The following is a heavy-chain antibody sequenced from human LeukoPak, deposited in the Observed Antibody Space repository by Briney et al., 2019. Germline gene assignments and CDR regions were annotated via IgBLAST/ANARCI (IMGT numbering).Heavy chain of an antibody. CDR2: IYYSGST. V-gene: IGHV4-59*11. J-gene: IGHJ4*02. Sequence: SETLSLICTVSGGSISSHYWSWIPQPPGKGLEWIRYIYYSGSTNYNTSLKSRVTISVDKSKNQFSLKLSSVTAADTAVYYCARGALPYYDYHYFDYWGQGTLVTVSS. CDR3: ARGALPYYDYHYFDY. D-gene: IGHD3-22*01. CDR1: GGSISSHY.